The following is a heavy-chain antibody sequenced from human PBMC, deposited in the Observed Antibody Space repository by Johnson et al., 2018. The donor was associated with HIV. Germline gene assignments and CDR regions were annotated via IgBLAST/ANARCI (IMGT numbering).Heavy chain of an antibody. CDR2: IIFDGAYK. CDR3: ARGPPPFGRVGVAAEPNDDFDI. V-gene: IGHV3-30-3*01. Sequence: QVQLVESGGGVVQPGTSLTLSCAASGFPFRDSAMHWVRQAPGRGMEWLAVIIFDGAYKHHSESVRCRFTIPRANSTATLYLQMNSLRGEDTAVYYCARGPPPFGRVGVAAEPNDDFDIWGQGTMVTVSS. J-gene: IGHJ3*02. D-gene: IGHD3-16*01. CDR1: GFPFRDSA.